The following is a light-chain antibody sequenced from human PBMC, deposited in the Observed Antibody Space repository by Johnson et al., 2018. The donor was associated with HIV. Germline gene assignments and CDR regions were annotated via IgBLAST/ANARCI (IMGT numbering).Light chain of an antibody. CDR1: SSTIGNNY. V-gene: IGLV1-51*02. Sequence: QSVLTQPPSVSAAPGQKVTISCSGSSSTIGNNYVSWYQQFPGTAPKLIIYETNKRPSGIPDRFSGSKSGTSATLGITGLQTGDEADYYCGTWDTSLSAGGVFGSGTKVTVL. CDR2: ETN. CDR3: GTWDTSLSAGGV. J-gene: IGLJ1*01.